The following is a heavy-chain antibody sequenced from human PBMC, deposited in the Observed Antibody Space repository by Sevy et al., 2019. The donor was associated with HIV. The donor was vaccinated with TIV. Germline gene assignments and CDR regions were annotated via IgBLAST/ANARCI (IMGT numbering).Heavy chain of an antibody. J-gene: IGHJ5*02. V-gene: IGHV3-33*01. Sequence: GGSLRLSCAASGFSLSGYDMHWVRQAPGKGLEWVAVIWYDGSNKEYADSVKGRFTISRDNAKNSLYLQMNGLRAEDTAVYYCARDVLYPFDPWGQGTLVTVSS. CDR2: IWYDGSNK. CDR3: ARDVLYPFDP. CDR1: GFSLSGYD. D-gene: IGHD3-10*01.